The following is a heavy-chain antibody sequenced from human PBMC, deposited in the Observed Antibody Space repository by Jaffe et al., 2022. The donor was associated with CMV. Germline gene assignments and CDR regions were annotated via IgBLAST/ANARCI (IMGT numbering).Heavy chain of an antibody. CDR1: GFTFSDYY. CDR2: ISSSGSTI. CDR3: ASEIVATITPTYGDYPRDYYYGMDV. Sequence: QVQLVESGGGLVKPGGSLRLSCAASGFTFSDYYMSWIRQAPGKGLEWVSYISSSGSTIYYADSVKGRFTISRDNAKNSLYLQMNSLRAEDTAVYYCASEIVATITPTYGDYPRDYYYGMDVWGQGTTVTVSS. J-gene: IGHJ6*02. D-gene: IGHD5-12*01. V-gene: IGHV3-11*01.